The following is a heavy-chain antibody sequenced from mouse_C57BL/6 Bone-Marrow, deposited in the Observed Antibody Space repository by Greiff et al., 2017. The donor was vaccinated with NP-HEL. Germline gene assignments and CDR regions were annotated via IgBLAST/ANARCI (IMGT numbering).Heavy chain of an antibody. V-gene: IGHV1-74*01. J-gene: IGHJ3*01. D-gene: IGHD1-1*01. Sequence: QVQLQQPGAELVKPGASVKVSCKASGYTFTSYWMHWVKQRPGQGLEWIGRIHPSDSDTNYNQKFKGKATLTVDKSSSTAYMQLSILTSEDSAVYYCAKGYYGSREPWFAYWGQGTLVTVSA. CDR1: GYTFTSYW. CDR2: IHPSDSDT. CDR3: AKGYYGSREPWFAY.